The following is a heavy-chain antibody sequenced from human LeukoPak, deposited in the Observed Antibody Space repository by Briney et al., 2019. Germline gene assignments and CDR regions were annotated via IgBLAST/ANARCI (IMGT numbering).Heavy chain of an antibody. CDR1: GYSFTSYW. V-gene: IGHV5-51*01. D-gene: IGHD3-22*01. CDR3: ARRNDSSGLDY. Sequence: GESLKISCKGSGYSFTSYWIGWVRQMPGKGLERVAIIYPGDSDTRYSPSFQGQVIISADKSISTAYLQWSSLKASDTAMYYCARRNDSSGLDYWGQGTLVTVSS. CDR2: IYPGDSDT. J-gene: IGHJ4*02.